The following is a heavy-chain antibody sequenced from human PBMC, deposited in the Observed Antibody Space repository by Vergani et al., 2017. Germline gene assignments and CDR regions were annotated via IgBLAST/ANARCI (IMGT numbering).Heavy chain of an antibody. J-gene: IGHJ4*02. CDR3: VRDFRRNDNVFHH. CDR1: GYSFSTQA. Sequence: QVQLMQSGPVMKKPGASVKVSCRASGYSFSTQALHWMRLAPGQGLEWMGWIDTNNGRPTYAQGFTGRFVFSVEKSVSTAYLGITSLRADDTAVYFCVRDFRRNDNVFHHWGQGTLITVSS. V-gene: IGHV7-4-1*02. CDR2: IDTNNGRP. D-gene: IGHD5-24*01.